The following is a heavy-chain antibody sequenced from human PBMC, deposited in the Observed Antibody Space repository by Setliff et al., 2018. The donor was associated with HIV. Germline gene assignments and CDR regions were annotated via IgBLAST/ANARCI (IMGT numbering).Heavy chain of an antibody. V-gene: IGHV4-4*08. CDR1: GGSISSHY. D-gene: IGHD3-3*01. J-gene: IGHJ6*03. CDR2: IYTSGST. CDR3: ARCYYNFWSGYPLDYMDV. Sequence: SETLSLTCAVSGGSISSHYWSWIRQPPGKGLEWIGHIYTSGSTDYNPSLKSRVTMSVGTSKNQFSLKLSSVTAADTAVYYCARCYYNFWSGYPLDYMDVWGKGTTVTVSS.